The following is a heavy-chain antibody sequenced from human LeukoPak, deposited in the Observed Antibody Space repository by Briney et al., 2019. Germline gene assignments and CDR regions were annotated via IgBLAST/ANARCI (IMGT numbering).Heavy chain of an antibody. V-gene: IGHV3-48*03. Sequence: GGSLRLSCAASGFTFRSYEMNWVRQAPGKGLEWVSFISGGSGTIYYADSVKGRFTISRDNAKNSLYLQMNSLRVEDTAVYYCARDRDYGDYRPVSFDLWGQGTLFTVSS. CDR3: ARDRDYGDYRPVSFDL. J-gene: IGHJ5*02. D-gene: IGHD4-17*01. CDR2: ISGGSGTI. CDR1: GFTFRSYE.